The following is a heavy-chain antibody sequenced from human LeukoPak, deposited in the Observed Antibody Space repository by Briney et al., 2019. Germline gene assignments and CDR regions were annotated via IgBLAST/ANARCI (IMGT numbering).Heavy chain of an antibody. CDR2: INHSGST. V-gene: IGHV4-34*01. CDR1: GGSFSGYY. Sequence: SETLSLTCAVYGGSFSGYYWSWIRQPPGKGLEWIGEINHSGSTNYNPSLKSRVTISVDTSKNQLSLKLSSVTAADTAVYYCARYGDDSSGYYYAWFDPWGQGTLVTVSS. J-gene: IGHJ5*02. D-gene: IGHD3-22*01. CDR3: ARYGDDSSGYYYAWFDP.